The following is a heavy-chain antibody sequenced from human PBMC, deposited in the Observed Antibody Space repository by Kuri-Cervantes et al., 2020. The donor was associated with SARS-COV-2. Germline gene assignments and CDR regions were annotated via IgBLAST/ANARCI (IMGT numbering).Heavy chain of an antibody. CDR1: GFTVNYYW. CDR2: VKQDGSET. J-gene: IGHJ4*02. D-gene: IGHD5-18*01. CDR3: VRLGAAYVDTLVVMRAVHYFDS. V-gene: IGHV3-7*03. Sequence: GESLKISCAASGFTVNYYWMTGVRQAPGGGLEWVANVKQDGSETYYVESVKGRFTISRDNAKNSLYLQMNSLRADDTAVYYCVRLGAAYVDTLVVMRAVHYFDSWGQGTLVTVSS.